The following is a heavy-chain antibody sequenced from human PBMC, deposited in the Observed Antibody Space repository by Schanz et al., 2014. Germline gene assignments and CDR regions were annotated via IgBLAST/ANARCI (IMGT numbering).Heavy chain of an antibody. CDR1: GGTFSSFG. D-gene: IGHD6-13*01. V-gene: IGHV1-69*02. Sequence: VQLEQSGAEVKKPGSSVKVSCKASGGTFSSFGINWVRQAPGQGLEWMGRIIPILGIANYAQKFQGRVTITADKSTFTTSMDVGSLSSEDAAVYYYASSGAANGSSWDFDFWGRGTLXAVSS. CDR2: IIPILGIA. CDR3: ASSGAANGSSWDFDF. J-gene: IGHJ4*01.